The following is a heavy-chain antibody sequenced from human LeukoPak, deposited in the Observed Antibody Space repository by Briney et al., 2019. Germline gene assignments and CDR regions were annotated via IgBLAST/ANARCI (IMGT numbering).Heavy chain of an antibody. CDR1: GGTFSSYA. J-gene: IGHJ6*03. Sequence: SVKVSCKASGGTFSSYAISWVRQAPGQGLEWMGGIIPIFGTANYAQKFQGRVTITADESTSTAYMELSSLRSEDTAVYYCTSTAPASTYYYYYYMDVWGKGTTVTVSS. V-gene: IGHV1-69*13. CDR3: TSTAPASTYYYYYYMDV. CDR2: IIPIFGTA. D-gene: IGHD5-18*01.